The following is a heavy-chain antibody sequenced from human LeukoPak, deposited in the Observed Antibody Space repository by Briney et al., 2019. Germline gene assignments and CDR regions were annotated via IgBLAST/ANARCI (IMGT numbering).Heavy chain of an antibody. V-gene: IGHV4-39*01. D-gene: IGHD3-22*01. CDR2: IYYSGST. J-gene: IGHJ4*02. Sequence: PSETLSLTCTVSGGSISSSSYYWGWIRQPPGTGLEWIGSIYYSGSTYYNPSLKSRVTISVDTSKNQFSLKLSPVTAADTAVYYCARQSAYYYDSSGYGYWGQGTLVTVSS. CDR3: ARQSAYYYDSSGYGY. CDR1: GGSISSSSYY.